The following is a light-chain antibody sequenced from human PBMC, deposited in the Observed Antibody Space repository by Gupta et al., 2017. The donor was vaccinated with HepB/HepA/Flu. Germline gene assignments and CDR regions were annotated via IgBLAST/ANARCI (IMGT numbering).Light chain of an antibody. J-gene: IGKJ4*01. CDR3: QQYYSLPLT. CDR1: QSVLYSSNNKNS. V-gene: IGKV4-1*01. Sequence: DILITQSPAPLPLSLGERATINCKSSQSVLYSSNNKNSLTWYQQKPGQPPKLLIYWASTRESGVPDRFSGSGSGTDFTLTISSLQAEDVAVYYCQQYYSLPLTFGGGTKVEIK. CDR2: WAS.